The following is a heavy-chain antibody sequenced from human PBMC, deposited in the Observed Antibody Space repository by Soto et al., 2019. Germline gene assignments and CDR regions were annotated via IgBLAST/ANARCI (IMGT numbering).Heavy chain of an antibody. CDR1: GFTFSDST. Sequence: EVQLVESGGGLVQPGGSLKLSCAASGFTFSDSTMHWVRQASGKGLEWVGRIRNKASSYATAYAASVKGRFTVSRDDSKNTAYLQMNGLKTEDTAVYYCTSSFVVVTAIAASWGQGTLVNVSS. D-gene: IGHD2-21*02. J-gene: IGHJ5*02. CDR3: TSSFVVVTAIAAS. V-gene: IGHV3-73*02. CDR2: IRNKASSYAT.